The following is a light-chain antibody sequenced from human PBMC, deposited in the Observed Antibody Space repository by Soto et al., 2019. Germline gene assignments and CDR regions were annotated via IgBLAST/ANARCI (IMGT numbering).Light chain of an antibody. CDR3: QQYYSIPKT. J-gene: IGKJ1*01. CDR2: WAS. V-gene: IGKV4-1*01. CDR1: QSLFYASINKNY. Sequence: DIVMTQAPESLAVSLGERATINCKSSQSLFYASINKNYLAWYQQKPGQPPKLLIYWASTRESGVPDRFSGTGSGTDFTLTISSLQAEDVAVYYCQQYYSIPKTFGQGTKV.